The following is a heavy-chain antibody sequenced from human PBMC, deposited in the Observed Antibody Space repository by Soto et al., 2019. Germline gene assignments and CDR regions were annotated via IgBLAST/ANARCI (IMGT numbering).Heavy chain of an antibody. CDR2: ISYDGSNK. V-gene: IGHV3-30*18. J-gene: IGHJ6*02. D-gene: IGHD2-15*01. CDR1: GFTFSSYG. CDR3: AKDSKKWSSPGGMDV. Sequence: GGSLRLSCAASGFTFSSYGMHWVRQAPGKGLEWVAVISYDGSNKYYADSVKGRFTISRDNSKNTLYLQMNSLRAEDTAVYYCAKDSKKWSSPGGMDVWGQGTTGTVSS.